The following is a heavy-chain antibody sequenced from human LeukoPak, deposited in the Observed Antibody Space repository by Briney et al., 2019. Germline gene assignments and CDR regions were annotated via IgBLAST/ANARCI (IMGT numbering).Heavy chain of an antibody. V-gene: IGHV3-7*03. CDR2: IKQDGSEK. CDR3: ARDPDIVATSYYFDY. CDR1: GFTFSSCW. Sequence: GSLVLSCAASGFTFSSCWMSWVRQAPGKGLEWVANIKQDGSEKYYVDSVKGRFTISRDNAKNSLYLQMNSLRAEDTAVYHCARDPDIVATSYYFDYWGQGTLVTVSS. J-gene: IGHJ4*02. D-gene: IGHD5-12*01.